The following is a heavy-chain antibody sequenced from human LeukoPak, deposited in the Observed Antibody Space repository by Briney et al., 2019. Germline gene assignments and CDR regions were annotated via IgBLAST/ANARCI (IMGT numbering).Heavy chain of an antibody. J-gene: IGHJ5*02. Sequence: SETLSLTCTVSGGSIRSSYYYWGWIRQPPGKGLEWIGSIYDSGSTYYNPSLKSRVTISVDTSKNQFSLKLSSVTAADTAVYYCARARLARYSYGYSHNWFDPWGQGTLVTVSS. CDR1: GGSIRSSYYY. D-gene: IGHD5-18*01. V-gene: IGHV4-39*07. CDR2: IYDSGST. CDR3: ARARLARYSYGYSHNWFDP.